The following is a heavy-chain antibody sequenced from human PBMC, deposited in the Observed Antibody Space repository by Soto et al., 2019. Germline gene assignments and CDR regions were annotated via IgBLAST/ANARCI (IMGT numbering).Heavy chain of an antibody. CDR2: IYHSGNT. CDR1: GGTISSSNW. V-gene: IGHV4-4*02. CDR3: ARSGLEAYYYCAMDV. J-gene: IGHJ6*02. Sequence: QAQLQESGPGLVKPSGTLSLTCAVSGGTISSSNWWNWVRQPPGKGLEWIGEIYHSGNTNYNPSLKSRVTISVDKSKNQFSLKLSSVTAADTAVYYCARSGLEAYYYCAMDVWGQGTTVTVSS. D-gene: IGHD1-1*01.